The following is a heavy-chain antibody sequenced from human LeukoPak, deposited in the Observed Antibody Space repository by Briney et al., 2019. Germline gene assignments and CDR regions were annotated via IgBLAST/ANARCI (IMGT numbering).Heavy chain of an antibody. CDR1: GFTVSSNY. Sequence: GGSLRLSCAASGFTVSSNYMSWVRQAPGKGLEWVSVIYSGGSTYYADSVKGRFTISRDNAKNSLYLQMNSLRAEDTAVYYCARGYYYDSSGYYPTDAFDIWGQGTMVTVSS. CDR2: IYSGGST. V-gene: IGHV3-53*01. D-gene: IGHD3-22*01. J-gene: IGHJ3*02. CDR3: ARGYYYDSSGYYPTDAFDI.